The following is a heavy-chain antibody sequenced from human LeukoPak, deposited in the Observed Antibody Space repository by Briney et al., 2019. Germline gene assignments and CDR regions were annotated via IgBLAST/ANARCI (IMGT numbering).Heavy chain of an antibody. V-gene: IGHV1-69*04. CDR2: IIPIFGIA. Sequence: SVKLSCKASGGTFSSYAISWVRQAPGQGLEWMGSIIPIFGIANYAQKFLSRVTITADKSTSTAYMELSSLRSEDTAVYYCARDLRFGELTFDYWGQGTLVTVSS. CDR1: GGTFSSYA. D-gene: IGHD3-10*01. J-gene: IGHJ4*02. CDR3: ARDLRFGELTFDY.